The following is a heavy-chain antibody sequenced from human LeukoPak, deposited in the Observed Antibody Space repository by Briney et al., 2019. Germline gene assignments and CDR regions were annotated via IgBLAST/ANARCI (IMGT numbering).Heavy chain of an antibody. CDR2: ISGSGGST. CDR3: AKDLSAAVAGYFDY. CDR1: GFTFSSYA. V-gene: IGHV3-23*01. J-gene: IGHJ4*02. D-gene: IGHD6-19*01. Sequence: GGSLRLSCAASGFTFSSYAMSWVRQASGKGLEWVSAISGSGGSTYYADSVKGRFTISRDNSKNTLYLQMNSLRAEDTAVYYCAKDLSAAVAGYFDYWGQGTLVTVSS.